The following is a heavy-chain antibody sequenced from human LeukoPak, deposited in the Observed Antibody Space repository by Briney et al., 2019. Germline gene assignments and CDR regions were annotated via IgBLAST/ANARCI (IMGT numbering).Heavy chain of an antibody. CDR2: IWYDGSNQ. J-gene: IGHJ4*02. Sequence: GGSLRLSCAASGLTFSNYGMHWVRRAPGKGLEWVAVIWYDGSNQYYSDSVKGRFTISRDNSKNTLYLQMNSLRAEDTAVYYCAKVTYSNSRAAFDYWGQGTLVTVSS. D-gene: IGHD4-11*01. CDR1: GLTFSNYG. CDR3: AKVTYSNSRAAFDY. V-gene: IGHV3-33*06.